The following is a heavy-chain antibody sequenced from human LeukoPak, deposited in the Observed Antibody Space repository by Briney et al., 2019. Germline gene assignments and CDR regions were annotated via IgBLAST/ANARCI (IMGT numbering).Heavy chain of an antibody. CDR1: GGSFSGYY. Sequence: PSETLSLTCAVYGGSFSGYYWSWIRQPPGKGLEWIGEINHSESTNYNPSLKSRVTISVDTSKNQFSLKLSSVTAADTAVYYCARGLLWFGEPPYYYFDYWGQGTLVTVSS. J-gene: IGHJ4*02. V-gene: IGHV4-34*01. CDR3: ARGLLWFGEPPYYYFDY. CDR2: INHSEST. D-gene: IGHD3-10*01.